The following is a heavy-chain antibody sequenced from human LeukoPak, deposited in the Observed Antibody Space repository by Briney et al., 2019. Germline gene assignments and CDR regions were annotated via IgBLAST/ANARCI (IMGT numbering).Heavy chain of an antibody. CDR1: GGSISSSNW. D-gene: IGHD3-10*01. V-gene: IGHV4-4*02. CDR2: IYHSGST. CDR3: ARRGAATLHPRGFQH. Sequence: PSGTLSLTCAVSGGSISSSNWWSWVRQPPGKGLEWIGEIYHSGSTNYNPSLKSRVTISVDKSKNQFSLKLSSATAADTAVYYCARRGAATLHPRGFQHWGRGTLVTVSS. J-gene: IGHJ1*01.